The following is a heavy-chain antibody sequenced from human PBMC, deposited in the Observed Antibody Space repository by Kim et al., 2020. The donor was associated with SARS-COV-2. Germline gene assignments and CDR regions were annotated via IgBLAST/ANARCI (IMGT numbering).Heavy chain of an antibody. V-gene: IGHV3-73*01. CDR2: IRSKANSYAT. D-gene: IGHD5-12*01. CDR1: GFTFSGAA. Sequence: GGSLRLSCAASGFTFSGAAMHWVRQAPGKGLEWVGRIRSKANSYATAYAASVEGRFTISRDDSKNTAYLQLNSLKTEDTAVYYCTRFRIIVAEEPLDYWGQGTLVTVSS. CDR3: TRFRIIVAEEPLDY. J-gene: IGHJ4*02.